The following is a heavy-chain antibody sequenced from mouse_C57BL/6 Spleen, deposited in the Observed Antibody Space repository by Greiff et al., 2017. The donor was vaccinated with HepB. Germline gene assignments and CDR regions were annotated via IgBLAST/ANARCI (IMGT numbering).Heavy chain of an antibody. J-gene: IGHJ2*01. D-gene: IGHD1-1*01. CDR2: ISSGGSYT. Sequence: EVKLMESGGDLVKPGGSLKLSCAASGFTFSSYGMSWVRQTPDKRLEWVATISSGGSYTYYPDSVKGRFTISRDNAKNTLYLQMSSLKSEDTAMYYCARQQLPPGDYFDYWGQGTTLTVSS. CDR1: GFTFSSYG. CDR3: ARQQLPPGDYFDY. V-gene: IGHV5-6*01.